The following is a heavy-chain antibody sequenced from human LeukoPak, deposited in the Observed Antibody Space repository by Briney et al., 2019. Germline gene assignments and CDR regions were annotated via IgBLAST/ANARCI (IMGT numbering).Heavy chain of an antibody. CDR3: ARYCSGGSCTHSYYGMDV. V-gene: IGHV3-7*03. D-gene: IGHD2-15*01. J-gene: IGHJ6*04. Sequence: GGSLRLSCAASGFTFSSYWMSWVRQAPGKGLEGVANIKQDGSEKYYVDSVKGRFTISRDNAKNSLYLQMNRLRAEDPAVYYCARYCSGGSCTHSYYGMDVWGKGTTVTASS. CDR2: IKQDGSEK. CDR1: GFTFSSYW.